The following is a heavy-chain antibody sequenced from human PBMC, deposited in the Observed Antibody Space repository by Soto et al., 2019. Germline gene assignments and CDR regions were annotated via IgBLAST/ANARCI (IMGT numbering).Heavy chain of an antibody. CDR1: GGTFSSYT. CDR2: IIPILGIA. J-gene: IGHJ6*02. V-gene: IGHV1-69*08. CDR3: ARDGIAAAGNVSLFPLPPYACYIGTDV. Sequence: QVQLVQSGAEVKKPGSSVKVSCKASGGTFSSYTISWWRQAPGQGLDWMGWIIPILGIANYAQKFQGRVTFTADKSTSIAYLERCRLRSDDTAVYYYARDGIAAAGNVSLFPLPPYACYIGTDVWGQGTTVTFAS. D-gene: IGHD6-13*01.